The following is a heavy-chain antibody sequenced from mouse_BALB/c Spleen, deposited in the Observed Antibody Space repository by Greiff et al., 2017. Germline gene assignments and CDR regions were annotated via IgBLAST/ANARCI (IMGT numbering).Heavy chain of an antibody. CDR2: INPGSGGT. J-gene: IGHJ4*01. CDR1: GYAFTNYL. D-gene: IGHD2-10*02. CDR3: ARGGMVTPYYAMDY. V-gene: IGHV1-54*01. Sequence: VQLQESGAELVRPGTSVKVSCKASGYAFTNYLIEWVKQRPGQGLEWIGVINPGSGGTNYNEKFKGKATLTADKSSSTAYMQLSSLTSDDSAVYFCARGGMVTPYYAMDYWGQGTSVTVSS.